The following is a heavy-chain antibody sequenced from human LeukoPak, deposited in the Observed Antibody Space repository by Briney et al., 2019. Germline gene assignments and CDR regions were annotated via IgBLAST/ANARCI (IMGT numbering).Heavy chain of an antibody. Sequence: ASVKVSCTASGYTFTSYGISWVRQAPGQGLEWMGWISAYNGNTNYAQKLQGRVTMTTDTSTSTAYMELRSLRSDDTAVYYCARWRWDYDILTGHLDYWGQGTLVTVSS. CDR3: ARWRWDYDILTGHLDY. CDR1: GYTFTSYG. J-gene: IGHJ4*02. D-gene: IGHD3-9*01. CDR2: ISAYNGNT. V-gene: IGHV1-18*01.